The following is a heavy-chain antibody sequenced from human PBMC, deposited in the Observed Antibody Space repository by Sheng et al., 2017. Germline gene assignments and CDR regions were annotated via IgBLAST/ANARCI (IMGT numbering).Heavy chain of an antibody. V-gene: IGHV3-11*04. CDR2: LSPSGSTI. CDR1: GFTFDNYY. Sequence: QVQLVESGGGVVQPGRSLRLSCSVSGFTFDNYYMTWIRQPPGKGLESISYLSPSGSTIYHADSVKGRFTISRDNSKKSLYLQMNSLRAEDTAMYFCASLTMVEGSAYWGQGTLVTVSS. CDR3: ASLTMVEGSAY. J-gene: IGHJ4*02. D-gene: IGHD3-10*01.